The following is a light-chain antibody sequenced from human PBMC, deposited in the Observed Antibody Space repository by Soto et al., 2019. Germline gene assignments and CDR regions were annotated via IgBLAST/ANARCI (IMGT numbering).Light chain of an antibody. CDR3: QQSYSTPIT. CDR1: QSVLYSSNNKNY. Sequence: DIVMTQSPDSLAVSLGERATINCKSSQSVLYSSNNKNYLNWYQQKPGKAPKFLIYAASSLQSGVPSRFSGSGSGTDFTLTISSVQPEDFATYYCQQSYSTPITFGQGTRLEIK. CDR2: AAS. J-gene: IGKJ5*01. V-gene: IGKV1-39*01.